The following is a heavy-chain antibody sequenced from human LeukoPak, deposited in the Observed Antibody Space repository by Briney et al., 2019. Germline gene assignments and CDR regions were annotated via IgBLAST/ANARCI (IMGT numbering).Heavy chain of an antibody. J-gene: IGHJ5*02. D-gene: IGHD2-2*02. CDR3: ARAYCSSTSCYTEGWFDP. CDR1: GYSIISGYS. Sequence: SETLSLTYTVSGYSIISGYSWEWIRQPPGKGLEWIGSFHYSGSTYYNPSLMSRVTISGDTYKNQFSLRLSSVTAADTAVYYCARAYCSSTSCYTEGWFDPWGQGTLVTVSS. CDR2: FHYSGST. V-gene: IGHV4-38-2*02.